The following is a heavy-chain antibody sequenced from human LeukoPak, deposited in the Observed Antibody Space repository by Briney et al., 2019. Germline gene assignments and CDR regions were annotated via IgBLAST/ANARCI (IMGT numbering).Heavy chain of an antibody. J-gene: IGHJ4*02. CDR3: AKDLQPSGSYYSNGFDY. Sequence: PGGSLRLSCAASGFTFDDYAMHWVRQAPGKGLEWVSGISWNSGSIGYADSVKGRFTISRDNAKNSLYLQMNSLRPEDTALYYCAKDLQPSGSYYSNGFDYWGQGTLVTVSS. CDR1: GFTFDDYA. CDR2: ISWNSGSI. V-gene: IGHV3-9*01. D-gene: IGHD1-26*01.